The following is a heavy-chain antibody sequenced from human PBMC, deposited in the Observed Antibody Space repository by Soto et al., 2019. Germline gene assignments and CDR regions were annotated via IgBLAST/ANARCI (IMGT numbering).Heavy chain of an antibody. Sequence: EVQLLESGGGLVQPGGSLRLSCAASGFTFSSYAMSWVRQAPGKGLEWVSAISGSGGSTYYADSVKGRFTISRDNSKNTLYLQMNSLRAEDTAVYYCANPFSYYYDSSGYYRGDNYWGQGTLVTVSS. V-gene: IGHV3-23*01. D-gene: IGHD3-22*01. CDR1: GFTFSSYA. CDR2: ISGSGGST. J-gene: IGHJ4*02. CDR3: ANPFSYYYDSSGYYRGDNY.